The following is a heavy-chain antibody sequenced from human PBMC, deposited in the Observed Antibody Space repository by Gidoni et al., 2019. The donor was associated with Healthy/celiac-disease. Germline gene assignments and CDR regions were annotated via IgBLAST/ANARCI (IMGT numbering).Heavy chain of an antibody. V-gene: IGHV3-33*01. J-gene: IGHJ4*02. D-gene: IGHD5-18*01. CDR2: IWYEGSNK. CDR3: ARPQYSYGYISY. CDR1: GFTFSSYG. Sequence: QVQLVASGGGVVQPGRSLRLSCAASGFTFSSYGMHWVRPAPGKGLEWVAVIWYEGSNKYYADSGKGRFTISRDNSKNTLYLQMNSLRAEDTAVYYCARPQYSYGYISYWGQGTLVTVSS.